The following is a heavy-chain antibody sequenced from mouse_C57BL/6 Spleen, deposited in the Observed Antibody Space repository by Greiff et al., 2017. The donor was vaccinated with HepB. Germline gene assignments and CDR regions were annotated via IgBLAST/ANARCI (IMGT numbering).Heavy chain of an antibody. CDR1: GYSITSGYY. J-gene: IGHJ4*01. V-gene: IGHV3-6*01. Sequence: EVKLQESGPGLVKPSQSLSLTCSVTGYSITSGYYWNWIRQFPGNKLEWMGYISYDGSNNYNPSLKNRISITRDTSKNQFFLKLNSVTTEDTATYYCARCVSYYAMDYWGQGTSVTVSS. CDR3: ARCVSYYAMDY. CDR2: ISYDGSN.